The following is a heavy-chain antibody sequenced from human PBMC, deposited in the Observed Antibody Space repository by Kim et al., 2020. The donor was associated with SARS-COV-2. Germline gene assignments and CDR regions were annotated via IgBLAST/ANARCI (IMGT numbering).Heavy chain of an antibody. V-gene: IGHV3-49*02. D-gene: IGHD2-2*01. CDR3: TRGVVVPAAIPPLDY. J-gene: IGHJ4*02. Sequence: AASVKGRFTISRDDSKSIAYLQMNSLKTEDTAVYYCTRGVVVPAAIPPLDYWGQGTLVTVSS.